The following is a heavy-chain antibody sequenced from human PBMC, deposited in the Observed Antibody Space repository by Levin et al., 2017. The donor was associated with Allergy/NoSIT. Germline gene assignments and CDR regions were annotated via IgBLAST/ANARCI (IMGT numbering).Heavy chain of an antibody. Sequence: ASVKVSCKASGGTFSSYAISWVRQAPGQGLEWMGGIIPIFGTANYAQKFQGRVTITADESTSTAYMELSSLRSEDTAVYYCASPGFPNIVATKGAFDSWGQGTMVTVSS. CDR2: IIPIFGTA. J-gene: IGHJ3*02. V-gene: IGHV1-69*13. CDR1: GGTFSSYA. CDR3: ASPGFPNIVATKGAFDS. D-gene: IGHD5-12*01.